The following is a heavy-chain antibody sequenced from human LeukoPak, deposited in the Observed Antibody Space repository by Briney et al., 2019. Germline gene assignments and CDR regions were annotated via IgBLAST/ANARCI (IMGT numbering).Heavy chain of an antibody. CDR2: IYSDDRT. CDR3: ARGGNYFDTSGFYYDF. Sequence: GGSLRLSCAASGFTVSTTYMSWVRQAPGKGLQWVSIIYSDDRTNHAGSVKGRFTISRDNSKNTLYLQMNSLRAEDTAVYFCARGGNYFDTSGFYYDFWGQGTLVTVSS. J-gene: IGHJ4*02. CDR1: GFTVSTTY. V-gene: IGHV3-66*01. D-gene: IGHD3-22*01.